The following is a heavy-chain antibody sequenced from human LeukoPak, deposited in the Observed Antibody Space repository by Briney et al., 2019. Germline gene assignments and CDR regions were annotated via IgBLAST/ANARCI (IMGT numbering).Heavy chain of an antibody. CDR2: ISAYNGNT. CDR3: ARGITGDGIGAFDI. J-gene: IGHJ3*02. CDR1: GYTFTSYG. V-gene: IGHV1-18*01. Sequence: GASVKVSCKASGYTFTSYGISWVRQAPGQGLEWMGWISAYNGNTNYAQKLQGRVTMTTDTSTSTAYMELSSLRSEDTAVYYCARGITGDGIGAFDIWGQGTMVTVSS. D-gene: IGHD7-27*01.